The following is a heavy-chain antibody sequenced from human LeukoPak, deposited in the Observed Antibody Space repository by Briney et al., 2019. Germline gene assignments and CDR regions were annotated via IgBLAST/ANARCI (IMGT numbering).Heavy chain of an antibody. J-gene: IGHJ4*02. V-gene: IGHV3-33*01. Sequence: GGSLRLSCAASGFTFSSYGMHWARQAAGKWLEWVAVIGDDGSKREYGASVKGRFTVSRDDSKNPLYLKMNSLRAEDTAVYYCARPKGYSGYDLAFFDYWGQGTLVTVSS. CDR3: ARPKGYSGYDLAFFDY. CDR2: IGDDGSKR. D-gene: IGHD5-12*01. CDR1: GFTFSSYG.